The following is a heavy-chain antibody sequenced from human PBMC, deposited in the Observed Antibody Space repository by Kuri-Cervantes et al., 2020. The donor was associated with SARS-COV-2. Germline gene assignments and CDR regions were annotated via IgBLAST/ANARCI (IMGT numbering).Heavy chain of an antibody. D-gene: IGHD3-3*01. CDR2: IYYSGST. CDR1: GGSVSSGSYY. J-gene: IGHJ1*01. CDR3: ARTRFLEWSHIQH. Sequence: SETLSPTCTVSGGSVSSGSYYWSWTRQPPGKGLEWIWYIYYSGSTNYNPSLKSRVTISVETSKNQFSLKLSSVTSADTAVYYCARTRFLEWSHIQHWGQGTLVTVSS. V-gene: IGHV4-61*01.